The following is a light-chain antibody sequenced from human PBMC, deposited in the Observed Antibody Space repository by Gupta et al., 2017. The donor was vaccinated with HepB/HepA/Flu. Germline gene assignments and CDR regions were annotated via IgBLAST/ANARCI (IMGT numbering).Light chain of an antibody. CDR1: NIGSKS. CDR3: QVWDTTSDQVV. J-gene: IGLJ3*02. V-gene: IGLV3-21*02. CDR2: DNS. Sequence: SYVLTQPPSVSLAPGETARISCGGSNIGSKSVHWYQQRPGQAPVLVVYDNSDRPSGIPERFSGSNPGNTATLTISRVEVGDEADYYCQVWDTTSDQVVFGGGTKVTVL.